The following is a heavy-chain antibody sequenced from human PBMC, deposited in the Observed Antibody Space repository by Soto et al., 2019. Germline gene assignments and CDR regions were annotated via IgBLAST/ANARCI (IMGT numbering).Heavy chain of an antibody. Sequence: EVQLLESGGGLVQPGGSLRLSCAASGFTFSSYAMSWVRQAPGKGLEWVSAISGSGGSTYYADSVKGRFTISRDNSKNTLYLQMNRRRAEDTAVYYLAKTKVVAATLYYSYFGMDVWGQVTTVTVS. V-gene: IGHV3-23*01. J-gene: IGHJ6*02. CDR1: GFTFSSYA. CDR2: ISGSGGST. D-gene: IGHD2-15*01. CDR3: AKTKVVAATLYYSYFGMDV.